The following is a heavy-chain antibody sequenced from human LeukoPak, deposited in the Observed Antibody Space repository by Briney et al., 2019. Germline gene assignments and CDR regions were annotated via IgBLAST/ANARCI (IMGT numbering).Heavy chain of an antibody. CDR1: GGTVISYA. V-gene: IGHV1-69*13. CDR3: ARDQLLLLWFGELFDPARNWFDP. D-gene: IGHD3-10*01. Sequence: SVKVSCKASGGTVISYAISWVRQAPGQGLEWMGGIIPIFGTANYAQKFQGRVTITADESTSTAYMELSSLRSEDTAVYYCARDQLLLLWFGELFDPARNWFDPWGQGTLVTVSS. CDR2: IIPIFGTA. J-gene: IGHJ5*02.